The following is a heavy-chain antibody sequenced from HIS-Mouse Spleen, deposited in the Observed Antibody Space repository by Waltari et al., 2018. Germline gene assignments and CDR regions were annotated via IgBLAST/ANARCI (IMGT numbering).Heavy chain of an antibody. CDR3: ARDPRWNDGIDY. CDR2: IYYSGST. D-gene: IGHD1-1*01. J-gene: IGHJ4*02. Sequence: QLQLQESGPGLVKPSETLSLTCTVSGGSLSSSSYSWGWIRQPPGKGLEWIGSIYYSGSTYYNPSLKSRVTISVDTSKNQFSLKLSSVTAADTAVYYCARDPRWNDGIDYWGQGTLVTVSS. CDR1: GGSLSSSSYS. V-gene: IGHV4-39*07.